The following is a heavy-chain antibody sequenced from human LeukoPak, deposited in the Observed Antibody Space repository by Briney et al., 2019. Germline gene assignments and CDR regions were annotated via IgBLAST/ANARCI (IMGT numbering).Heavy chain of an antibody. J-gene: IGHJ4*02. Sequence: GGSLRLSCAASEFTFSTYSMSWVRQTPGKGLEWVSSISSSSTYIYYADSVKGRFTISRDNAKNSLFLQMNSLRAEDTAVYYCARGFVNFYDYVWDYWGQGTLVTVSS. CDR1: EFTFSTYS. D-gene: IGHD3-16*01. V-gene: IGHV3-21*01. CDR2: ISSSSTYI. CDR3: ARGFVNFYDYVWDY.